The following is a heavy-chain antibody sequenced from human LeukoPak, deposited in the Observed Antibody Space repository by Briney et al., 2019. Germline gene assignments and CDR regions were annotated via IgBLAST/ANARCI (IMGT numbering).Heavy chain of an antibody. CDR2: INHSGST. J-gene: IGHJ5*02. CDR3: ARPGYSSSWAPNWFDP. Sequence: PSETLSLTCAVYGGSFSGYYWSWIRRPPGKGLEWIGEINHSGSTNYNPSLKSRVTISVDTSKNQFSLKLSSVTAADTAVYYCARPGYSSSWAPNWFDPWGQGTLVTVSS. D-gene: IGHD6-13*01. V-gene: IGHV4-34*01. CDR1: GGSFSGYY.